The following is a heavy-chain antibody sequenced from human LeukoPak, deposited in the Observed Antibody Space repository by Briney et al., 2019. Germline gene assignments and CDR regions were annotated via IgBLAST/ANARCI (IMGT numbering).Heavy chain of an antibody. CDR3: ARAALRNWFNP. D-gene: IGHD2-15*01. J-gene: IGHJ5*02. CDR2: IYYSGST. V-gene: IGHV4-59*12. Sequence: SETLSLTCTVSGGSINSYNWSWIRQTPGKGLEWLGYIYYSGSTNYNPSLKSRVTISVDTPKNQFSLKLSSVTPPHTAVYYCARAALRNWFNPWGKGPLVTAPS. CDR1: GGSINSYN.